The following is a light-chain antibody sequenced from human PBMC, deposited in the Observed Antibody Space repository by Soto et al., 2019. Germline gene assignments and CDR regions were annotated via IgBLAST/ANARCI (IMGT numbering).Light chain of an antibody. CDR2: RVS. J-gene: IGKJ3*01. CDR3: MQGTHWPFT. CDR1: QGLVYSDGNTY. Sequence: DVVMTQSPLSLPVTLGQPASISCRSSQGLVYSDGNTYLNWFHQRPGQSPRRLIFRVSDRDSGVPDRFSGSGSGIDFTLRISRVEAEDVGIYYCMQGTHWPFTFGPGTRVDIK. V-gene: IGKV2-30*01.